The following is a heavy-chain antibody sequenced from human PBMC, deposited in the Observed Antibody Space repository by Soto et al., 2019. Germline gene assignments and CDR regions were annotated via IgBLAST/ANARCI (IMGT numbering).Heavy chain of an antibody. CDR2: IIPMFGTA. CDR1: GGXFSTYA. D-gene: IGHD5-18*01. Sequence: QVQLVQSGAEVKKXESSXXVSCKAPGGXFSTYAISWVRQAPGQGLEWMGGIIPMFGTANYAQRFQDRVTITADESTNTVYMELSSLRSEDTAVYFCASGIQLWLRRINNGYSGWGQGTLVTVSS. V-gene: IGHV1-69*12. J-gene: IGHJ4*02. CDR3: ASGIQLWLRRINNGYSG.